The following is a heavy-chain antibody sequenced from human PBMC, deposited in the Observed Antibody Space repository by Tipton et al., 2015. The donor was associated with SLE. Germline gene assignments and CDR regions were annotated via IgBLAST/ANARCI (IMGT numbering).Heavy chain of an antibody. CDR2: IYYNNA. CDR3: ARDRPGSYYYYYYMDV. V-gene: IGHV4-59*01. D-gene: IGHD3-10*01. J-gene: IGHJ6*03. Sequence: TLSLTCSVSGGSISGYYWSWVRQSPGKGLQWIGYIYYNNARYNPSLKSRVTISEDTSKNQFSLKMTSVTAADTAVYYCARDRPGSYYYYYYMDVWGKGTTVTVSS. CDR1: GGSISGYY.